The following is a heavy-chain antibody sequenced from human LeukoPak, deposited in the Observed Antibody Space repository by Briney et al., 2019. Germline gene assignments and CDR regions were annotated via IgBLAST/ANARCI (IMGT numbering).Heavy chain of an antibody. J-gene: IGHJ4*02. CDR1: GFTFGDYA. D-gene: IGHD3-10*01. CDR3: ARDRHYGSGSYNFDF. Sequence: GGSLRLSCTASGFTFGDYAMSWVRQAPGKGLEWVANIKQDGSEKYYVDSVKGRFTISRDNAKNSLYLQMNSLRAEDTAVYYCARDRHYGSGSYNFDFWGQGTLVTVSS. V-gene: IGHV3-7*01. CDR2: IKQDGSEK.